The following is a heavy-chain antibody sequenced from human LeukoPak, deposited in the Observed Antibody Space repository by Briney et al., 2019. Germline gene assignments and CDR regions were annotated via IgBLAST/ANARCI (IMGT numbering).Heavy chain of an antibody. D-gene: IGHD2-15*01. J-gene: IGHJ4*02. CDR2: ISGSGGST. Sequence: PGGSLRLSCAASGFTFDDYAMSWVRQAPGKGLEWVSAISGSGGSTYYADSVKGRFTISRDNTKNTLYLQMNSLRAEDTAVYYCAKSSRGGPSTPGYWGQGTLVTVSS. CDR1: GFTFDDYA. V-gene: IGHV3-23*01. CDR3: AKSSRGGPSTPGY.